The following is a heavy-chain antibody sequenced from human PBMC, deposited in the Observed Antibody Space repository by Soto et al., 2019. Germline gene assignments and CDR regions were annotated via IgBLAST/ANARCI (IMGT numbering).Heavy chain of an antibody. D-gene: IGHD6-6*01. CDR1: GFTFSSYA. Sequence: GGSLRLSCAASGFTFSSYAMNWVRQAPGKGLEWVSAISGSGGSTYYADSVKGRFTISRDNSKNTLYLQMNSLRAEDTAVYYCAKHSSSPPYSHYWGQGTLVTVSS. V-gene: IGHV3-23*01. CDR2: ISGSGGST. CDR3: AKHSSSPPYSHY. J-gene: IGHJ4*02.